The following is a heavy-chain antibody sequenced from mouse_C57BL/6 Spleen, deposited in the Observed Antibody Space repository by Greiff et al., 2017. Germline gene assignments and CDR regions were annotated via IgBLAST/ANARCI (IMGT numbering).Heavy chain of an antibody. Sequence: QVHVKQPGAELVKPGASVKLSCKASGYTFTSYWMQWVKQRPGQGLEWIGEIDPSDSYTNYNQKFKGKATLTVDTSSSTAYMQLSSLTSEDSAVYYCARRNPYYYAMDYWGQGTSVTVSS. CDR1: GYTFTSYW. CDR2: IDPSDSYT. J-gene: IGHJ4*01. CDR3: ARRNPYYYAMDY. V-gene: IGHV1-50*01.